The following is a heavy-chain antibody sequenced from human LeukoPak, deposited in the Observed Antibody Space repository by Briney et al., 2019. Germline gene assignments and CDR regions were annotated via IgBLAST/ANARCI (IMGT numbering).Heavy chain of an antibody. CDR3: ARVRPGSGSLYDYYYYMDV. D-gene: IGHD2-15*01. J-gene: IGHJ6*03. Sequence: SETLSLTCTVSGGSISSYYWSWIRQPPGKGLEWIGYIYYSGSTNYNPSLKSRVTISVDTSKNQFSLKLSSVTAADTAVYYCARVRPGSGSLYDYYYYMDVWGKGTTVTVSS. CDR2: IYYSGST. V-gene: IGHV4-59*01. CDR1: GGSISSYY.